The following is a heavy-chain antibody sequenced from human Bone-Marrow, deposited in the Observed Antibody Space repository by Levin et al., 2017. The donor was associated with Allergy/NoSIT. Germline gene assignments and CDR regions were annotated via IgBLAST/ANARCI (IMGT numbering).Heavy chain of an antibody. CDR1: VFTFSSYG. CDR3: AKDNLRIQLWFSAFDI. J-gene: IGHJ3*02. Sequence: GGSLRLSCAASVFTFSSYGMHWVRQAPGKGLEWVSFLSYDGSNKYYADSVKGRFTISRDNSKNTLYLQMNSLRAEDTAVYYCAKDNLRIQLWFSAFDIWGQGTLVTVSS. V-gene: IGHV3-30*18. CDR2: LSYDGSNK. D-gene: IGHD5-18*01.